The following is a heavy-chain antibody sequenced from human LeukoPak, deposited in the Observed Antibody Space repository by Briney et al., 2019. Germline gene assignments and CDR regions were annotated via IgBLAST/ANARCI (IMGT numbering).Heavy chain of an antibody. Sequence: GGSLRLSCAASGITFSSYEMNWDRQAPGKGLEWVSYIRSSGGTISSADSVNVRVSISISNAENSHNLQMNRLRAEAKDTYHYSSRTRRDGYNYFDDWGQGSLVTVSS. CDR3: SSRTRRDGYNYFDD. D-gene: IGHD5-24*01. CDR2: IRSSGGTI. V-gene: IGHV3-48*03. CDR1: GITFSSYE. J-gene: IGHJ4*02.